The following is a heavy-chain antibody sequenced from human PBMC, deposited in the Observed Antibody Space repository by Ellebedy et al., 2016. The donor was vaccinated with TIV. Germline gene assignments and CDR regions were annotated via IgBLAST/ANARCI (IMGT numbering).Heavy chain of an antibody. J-gene: IGHJ6*02. CDR1: GFSLSNARMG. Sequence: SGPTLVKPTETLTLTCTVSGFSLSNARMGVSWIRQPPGKALEWLAHIFSNDEKSYSTSLKSRLTISKDTSKSQVVLTMTNMDPVDTATYYCARTLWFGESYYYGMDVWGQGTTVTVSS. CDR2: IFSNDEK. V-gene: IGHV2-26*01. CDR3: ARTLWFGESYYYGMDV. D-gene: IGHD3-10*01.